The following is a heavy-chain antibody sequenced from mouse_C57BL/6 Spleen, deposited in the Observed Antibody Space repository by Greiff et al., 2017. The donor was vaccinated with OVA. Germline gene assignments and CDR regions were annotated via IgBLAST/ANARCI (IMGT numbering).Heavy chain of an antibody. CDR1: GFNIKDDY. Sequence: VQLQQSGAELVRPGASVKLSCTASGFNIKDDYMHWVKQRPEQGLEWIGWIDPENGDTEYASKFQGKATITADTSSNTAYLQLSSLTSEDTAVSYCSSPSCDFAWYFDGWGTGTTVTVSS. V-gene: IGHV14-4*01. CDR3: SSPSCDFAWYFDG. D-gene: IGHD2-4*01. J-gene: IGHJ1*03. CDR2: IDPENGDT.